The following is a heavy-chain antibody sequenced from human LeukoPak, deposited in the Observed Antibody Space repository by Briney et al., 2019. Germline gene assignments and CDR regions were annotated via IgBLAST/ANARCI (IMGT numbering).Heavy chain of an antibody. CDR1: GYTFTSYR. CDR3: AREGCGSTTGYLYFDY. J-gene: IGHJ4*02. CDR2: ISGYNGKT. Sequence: ASVKVSCKASGYTFTSYRISWVRQASGQGLEWMGWISGYNGKTNYAQNLQGRVTMTTDTSTSTAYMELRSLTSDDTAMYYCAREGCGSTTGYLYFDYWGQGTLVTVSS. V-gene: IGHV1-18*01. D-gene: IGHD2-2*01.